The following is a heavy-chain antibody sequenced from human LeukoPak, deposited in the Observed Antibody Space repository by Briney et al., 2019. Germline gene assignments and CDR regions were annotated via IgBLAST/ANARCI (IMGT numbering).Heavy chain of an antibody. CDR3: ARDQEVIIGGYFDY. CDR2: ISAYNGNT. Sequence: ASVKVSCKASGYTFTSYGISWVRQAPGQGLEWMGWISAYNGNTNYAQKLRGRVTMTTDTSTSTAYMELRSLRSDDTAVYYCARDQEVIIGGYFDYWGQGTLVTVSS. D-gene: IGHD3-10*01. CDR1: GYTFTSYG. V-gene: IGHV1-18*01. J-gene: IGHJ4*02.